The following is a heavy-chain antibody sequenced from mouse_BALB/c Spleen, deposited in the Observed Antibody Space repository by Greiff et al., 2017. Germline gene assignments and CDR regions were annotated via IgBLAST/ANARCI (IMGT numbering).Heavy chain of an antibody. D-gene: IGHD1-1*01. Sequence: QVQLKQSGAELMKPGASVKISCKATGYTFSSYWIEWVKQRPGHGLEWIGEILPGSGSTNYNEKFKGKATFTADTSSNTAYMQLSSLTSEDSAVYYCARSSDYYGSSYWFAYWGQGTLVTVSA. CDR3: ARSSDYYGSSYWFAY. CDR1: GYTFSSYW. J-gene: IGHJ3*01. CDR2: ILPGSGST. V-gene: IGHV1-9*01.